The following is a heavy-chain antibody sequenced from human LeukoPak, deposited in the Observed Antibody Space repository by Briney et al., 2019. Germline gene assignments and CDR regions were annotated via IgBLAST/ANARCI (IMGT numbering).Heavy chain of an antibody. Sequence: PSQTLSLTCTVSGGSISSGSYYWSWIGQPAGKGLEWIGRIYTSGSTNYNPSLKSRVTISVDTSKNQFSLKLSSVTAADTAVYYCASSPLAVAGMGEYFDYWGQGTLVTVSS. CDR1: GGSISSGSYY. V-gene: IGHV4-61*02. J-gene: IGHJ4*02. D-gene: IGHD6-19*01. CDR3: ASSPLAVAGMGEYFDY. CDR2: IYTSGST.